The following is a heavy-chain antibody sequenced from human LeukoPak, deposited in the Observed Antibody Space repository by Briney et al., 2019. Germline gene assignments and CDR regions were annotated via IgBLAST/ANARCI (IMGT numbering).Heavy chain of an antibody. J-gene: IGHJ6*03. CDR1: GGSISSYY. D-gene: IGHD3-10*01. CDR2: IYYSGTT. CDR3: AKDRGPRFLYMAV. Sequence: SETLSLTCTVSGGSISSYYWSWIRQPPGKGLEWIGYIYYSGTTNYNPSLKSRVTISVDTSKNQFSLKLSSVTAADTALYYCAKDRGPRFLYMAVWGKGTTVTISS. V-gene: IGHV4-59*01.